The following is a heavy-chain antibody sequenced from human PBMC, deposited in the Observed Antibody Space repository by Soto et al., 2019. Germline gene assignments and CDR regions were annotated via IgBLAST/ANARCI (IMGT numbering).Heavy chain of an antibody. CDR2: LWYDGSSE. V-gene: IGHV3-33*01. Sequence: PGGSLRLSCAASGFTFTTYGMHWVRQAPGKGLEWVALLWYDGSSEYYADSVKGRFTISRDNAKNSLYLQVSSLRAEDTAVYYCARYPRYNYDSSGSLDIWGQGTMVTVSS. J-gene: IGHJ3*02. D-gene: IGHD3-22*01. CDR1: GFTFTTYG. CDR3: ARYPRYNYDSSGSLDI.